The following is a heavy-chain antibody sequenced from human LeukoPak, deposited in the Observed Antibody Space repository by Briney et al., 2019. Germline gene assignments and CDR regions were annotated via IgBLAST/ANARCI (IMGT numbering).Heavy chain of an antibody. CDR1: GFTFSSYA. Sequence: GESLRLSCAASGFTFSSYAMSWVRQAPGKGLEWVSAISGSGGSTYYADSVKGRFTISRDNSKNTLYLQMNSLRAEDTAVYYCAKDINYDILTRDAFDIWGQGTMVTVSS. J-gene: IGHJ3*02. V-gene: IGHV3-23*01. CDR3: AKDINYDILTRDAFDI. CDR2: ISGSGGST. D-gene: IGHD3-9*01.